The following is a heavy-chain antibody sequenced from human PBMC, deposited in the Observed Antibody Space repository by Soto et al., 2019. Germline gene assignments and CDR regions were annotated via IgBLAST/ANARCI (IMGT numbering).Heavy chain of an antibody. CDR1: GGTFSSYA. CDR3: ARSIAAAGPYYYYGMDV. V-gene: IGHV1-69*01. Sequence: QVQLVQSGAEVKKPGSSVKVSCKASGGTFSSYAISWVRQAAGQGLEWMGGIIPIFGTANYAQKFQGRVTITADESTSTAYMELSSLRSEDTAVYYCARSIAAAGPYYYYGMDVWGQGTTVTVSS. J-gene: IGHJ6*02. CDR2: IIPIFGTA. D-gene: IGHD6-13*01.